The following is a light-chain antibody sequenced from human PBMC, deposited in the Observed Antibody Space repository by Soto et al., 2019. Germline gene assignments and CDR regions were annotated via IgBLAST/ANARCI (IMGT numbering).Light chain of an antibody. CDR1: SSDVGSYNL. V-gene: IGLV2-23*01. CDR2: EGS. J-gene: IGLJ2*01. CDR3: CSYAGSSTSGVV. Sequence: QSALTQPASVSGSPGQSITISCTGTSSDVGSYNLVSWYQQHPGKAPKLMIYEGSKWPSGVSNRFSGSKSGNTASLTISGLQAEDEADYHCCSYAGSSTSGVVFGGGTKLTVL.